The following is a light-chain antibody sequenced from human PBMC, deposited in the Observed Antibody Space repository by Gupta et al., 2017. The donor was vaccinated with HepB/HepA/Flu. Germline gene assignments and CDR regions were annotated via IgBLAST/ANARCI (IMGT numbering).Light chain of an antibody. V-gene: IGLV4-60*03. CDR3: ETWDSNIRV. CDR2: VESSGRY. Sequence: QLMLTQSSSASASLVSSVQFTCTLSSGYSHYSIGWHQQQPGKAPRFLMKVESSGRYNTGSGIPDRFSGSSSGAARFHTISNLQSEDEADYYCETWDSNIRVFGGGTKLTVL. CDR1: SGYSHYS. J-gene: IGLJ2*01.